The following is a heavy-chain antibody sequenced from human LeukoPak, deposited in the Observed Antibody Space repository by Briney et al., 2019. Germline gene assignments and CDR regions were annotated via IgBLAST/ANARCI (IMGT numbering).Heavy chain of an antibody. CDR1: GYSFTNYW. V-gene: IGHV5-51*01. D-gene: IGHD2-2*01. CDR2: IYPGDSDT. Sequence: GESLKISCKGSGYSFTNYWIAWVRQMPGKGLEWMGIIYPGDSDTTYSPSFQGQVTISADKSISTAFLQWSSLKASDTAMYYCARHGPVVPAPIIDYWGQGTLVTVSS. CDR3: ARHGPVVPAPIIDY. J-gene: IGHJ4*01.